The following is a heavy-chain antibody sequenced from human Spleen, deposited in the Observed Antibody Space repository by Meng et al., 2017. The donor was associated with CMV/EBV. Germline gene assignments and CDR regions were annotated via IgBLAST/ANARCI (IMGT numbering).Heavy chain of an antibody. CDR2: IIPIFGTA. CDR1: GGTFSSYA. V-gene: IGHV1-69*06. CDR3: ARTFTSYTTSRADYGMDV. J-gene: IGHJ6*02. D-gene: IGHD6-13*01. Sequence: SVKVSCKASGGTFSSYAISWVRQAPGQGFEWMGGIIPIFGTANYAQKFQGRVTITADTSTRTAYMELSSLRSEDTAMYYCARTFTSYTTSRADYGMDVWGQGTTVTVSS.